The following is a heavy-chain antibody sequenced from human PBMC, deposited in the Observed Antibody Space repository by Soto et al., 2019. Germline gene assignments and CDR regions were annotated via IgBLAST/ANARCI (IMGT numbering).Heavy chain of an antibody. J-gene: IGHJ3*02. CDR2: IYFTGAT. CDR1: GGSISSGTSY. D-gene: IGHD3-3*01. Sequence: SETLSLTCNVSGGSISSGTSYWTWIRQHPGEGLEWIGHIYFTGATYSNPSLRSRLTISVDTSKNQFSLKLTSVTAADTAVYYCAIRFLEWPEDPSDAFDIWGQGTMVTVSS. CDR3: AIRFLEWPEDPSDAFDI. V-gene: IGHV4-31*03.